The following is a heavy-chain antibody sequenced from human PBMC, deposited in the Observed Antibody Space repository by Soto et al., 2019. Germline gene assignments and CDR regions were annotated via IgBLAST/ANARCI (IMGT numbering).Heavy chain of an antibody. D-gene: IGHD2-15*01. V-gene: IGHV4-31*03. CDR3: ARDCRCSGGGRRFPNDAFDI. CDR1: GGSISSGGYY. CDR2: IYYSGST. Sequence: QVQLQESGPGLVKPSQTLSLTCTVSGGSISSGGYYWSWIRQHPGKGLEWIGYIYYSGSTYYNPSLKSRVTISVDTSKNQFSLKLSSVTAADTAVYYCARDCRCSGGGRRFPNDAFDIWGQGTMVTVSS. J-gene: IGHJ3*02.